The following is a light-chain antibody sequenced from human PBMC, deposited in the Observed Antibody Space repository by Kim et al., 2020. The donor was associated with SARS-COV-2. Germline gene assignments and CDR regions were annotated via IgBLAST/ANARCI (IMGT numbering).Light chain of an antibody. J-gene: IGLJ2*01. CDR3: NSRDSNDNVV. CDR2: GKN. CDR1: SRRSYY. V-gene: IGLV3-19*01. Sequence: VALGQTVRITCQGDSRRSYYGTWYQQKPGQAPILVIYGKNNRPSGIPERFSGSSSGNTASLTITGTQAGDEADYYCNSRDSNDNVVFGGGTKLTVL.